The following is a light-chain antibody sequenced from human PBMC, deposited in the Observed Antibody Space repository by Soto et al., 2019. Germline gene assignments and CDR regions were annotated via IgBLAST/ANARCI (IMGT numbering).Light chain of an antibody. J-gene: IGKJ4*01. CDR1: QSISSW. CDR2: KAS. Sequence: DTQMTQSPSTLSASVGDRVTITCRASQSISSWLAWYQQKPGKAPKLLIYKASTIQSGVPSSFSGRGSGTEFTLTISSLQPDDFATYYCQQYDNYPLTFGGGTRVEIK. CDR3: QQYDNYPLT. V-gene: IGKV1-5*03.